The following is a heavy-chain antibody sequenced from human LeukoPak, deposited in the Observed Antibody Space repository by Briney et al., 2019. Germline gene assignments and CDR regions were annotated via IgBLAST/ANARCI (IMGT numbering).Heavy chain of an antibody. D-gene: IGHD6-13*01. CDR2: IYIKST. J-gene: IGHJ5*02. CDR3: ARGPLGYSSCGYNQNAYNWFDP. V-gene: IGHV4-59*01. Sequence: SETLSLTCTVSGGSISTFSWSWIRQFPGKGLEWIGSIYIKSTNYNPSLKRRVAISVDPSKNQFSLRLDSVTTADTAVYYCARGPLGYSSCGYNQNAYNWFDPWGQGTLVTVSS. CDR1: GGSISTFS.